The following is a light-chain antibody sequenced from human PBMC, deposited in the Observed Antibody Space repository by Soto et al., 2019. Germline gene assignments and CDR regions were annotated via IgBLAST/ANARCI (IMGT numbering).Light chain of an antibody. CDR2: DVS. J-gene: IGLJ1*01. CDR1: SSDVGGYNY. V-gene: IGLV2-14*01. Sequence: QSALTQPASVSWSPGQSITISCTGTSSDVGGYNYVSWYQQHPGKAPKLMIYDVSNRPSGVSNRFSGSKSGNTASLTISGLQAEDEADYYCSSYTRSSTYVFGTGTKLTVL. CDR3: SSYTRSSTYV.